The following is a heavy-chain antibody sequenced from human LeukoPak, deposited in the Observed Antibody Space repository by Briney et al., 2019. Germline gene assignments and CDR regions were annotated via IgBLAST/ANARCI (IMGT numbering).Heavy chain of an antibody. CDR1: GGSFSGYY. CDR2: INHSGST. Sequence: PSETLSLTCAVYGGSFSGYYWSWIRQPPGKGLEWIGEINHSGSTNYNPSLKSRVTISVDTSKNQFSLKLSSVTAADTAVYYCARLSDGSGSAHFDYWGQGILVIVSS. J-gene: IGHJ4*02. V-gene: IGHV4-34*01. D-gene: IGHD3-10*01. CDR3: ARLSDGSGSAHFDY.